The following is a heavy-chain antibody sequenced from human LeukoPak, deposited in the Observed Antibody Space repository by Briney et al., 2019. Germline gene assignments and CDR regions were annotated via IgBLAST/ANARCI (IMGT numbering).Heavy chain of an antibody. V-gene: IGHV4-38-2*01. CDR1: GYSISSGYY. D-gene: IGHD6-19*01. CDR2: IYHSGST. J-gene: IGHJ3*02. CDR3: ARRLLYAFDI. Sequence: SETLSLTCAVSGYSISSGYYWVWIRQPPGKGLEWIGSIYHSGSTYYNPSLKSRVTISVDTSKNQFSLKLSSVTAADTAVYYCARRLLYAFDIWGQGTMVTVSS.